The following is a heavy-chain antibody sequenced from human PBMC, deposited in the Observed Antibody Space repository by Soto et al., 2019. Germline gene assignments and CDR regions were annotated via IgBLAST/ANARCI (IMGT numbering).Heavy chain of an antibody. Sequence: PGGSLRLSCAASGFTFSSYAMSWVRQAPGKGLEWVSAISGSGGSTYYADSVKGRFTISRDNAKNSLYLQMNSLRAEDTAVYYCARAVVGDITISGVVENYMDVWGKGTTVTVSS. J-gene: IGHJ6*03. CDR1: GFTFSSYA. CDR3: ARAVVGDITISGVVENYMDV. D-gene: IGHD3-3*01. CDR2: ISGSGGST. V-gene: IGHV3-23*01.